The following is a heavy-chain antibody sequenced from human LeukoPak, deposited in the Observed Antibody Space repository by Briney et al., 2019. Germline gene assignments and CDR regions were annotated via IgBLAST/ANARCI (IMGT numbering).Heavy chain of an antibody. J-gene: IGHJ4*02. Sequence: SEPLSLTCTVSGVSFSSSSEYWGRIPQPPGKGLEWIGSIYYSERTYYNPSLNSRVTITVDTSKNQISLTLSSGTAPDTAVYYCARTSHSGSYYWGQGTPVTVSS. V-gene: IGHV4-39*07. CDR3: ARTSHSGSYY. D-gene: IGHD1-26*01. CDR2: IYYSERT. CDR1: GVSFSSSSEY.